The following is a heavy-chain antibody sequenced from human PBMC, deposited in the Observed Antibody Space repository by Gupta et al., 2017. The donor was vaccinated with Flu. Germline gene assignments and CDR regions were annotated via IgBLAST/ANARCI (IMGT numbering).Heavy chain of an antibody. J-gene: IGHJ5*02. CDR2: IYYSGST. Sequence: QVQLQESGPGLVKPSETLSLTCTVSGGSISSYYWSWIRQPPGKGLEWIGYIYYSGSTNYNPSLKSRVTISVDTSKNQFSLKLSSVTAADTAVYYCARARVVVPAAHKPNWFDPWGQGTLVTVSS. CDR1: GGSISSYY. V-gene: IGHV4-59*01. D-gene: IGHD2-2*01. CDR3: ARARVVVPAAHKPNWFDP.